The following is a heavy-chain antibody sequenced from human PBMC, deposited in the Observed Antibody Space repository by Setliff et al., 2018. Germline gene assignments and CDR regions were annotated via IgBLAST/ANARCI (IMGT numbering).Heavy chain of an antibody. J-gene: IGHJ6*02. CDR2: INAGNGNT. CDR1: GYTFTSYA. V-gene: IGHV1-3*01. Sequence: ASVKVSCKASGYTFTSYAMHWVRQAPGQRLEWMGWINAGNGNTKYSQKFQGRVTITTDESTSTAYMELSSLRSEDTAVYYCARDEAYGMDVWGQGTTVTVSS. CDR3: ARDEAYGMDV.